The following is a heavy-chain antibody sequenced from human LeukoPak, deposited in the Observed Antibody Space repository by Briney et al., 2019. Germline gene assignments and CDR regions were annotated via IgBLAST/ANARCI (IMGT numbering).Heavy chain of an antibody. Sequence: GGSLRLSCAASGFTFSSYDMNWVRQAPGKGLQWVSDISSSGTTIYYADSVKGRFTISRDNAKNSLYLQMNSLRAEDTAVYYCARKYCSTTSCLFDNWGQGTQVTVSS. V-gene: IGHV3-48*03. CDR1: GFTFSSYD. J-gene: IGHJ4*02. CDR3: ARKYCSTTSCLFDN. CDR2: ISSSGTTI. D-gene: IGHD2-2*01.